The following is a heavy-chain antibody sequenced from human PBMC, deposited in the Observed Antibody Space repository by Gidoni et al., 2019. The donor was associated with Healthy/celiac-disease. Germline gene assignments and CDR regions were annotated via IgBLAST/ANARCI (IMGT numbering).Heavy chain of an antibody. Sequence: QVQLVQSGAEVKKPGSSVKVSCKASGGTFSSYAISWVRQAPGQGLEWMGRIIPILGIANYAQKFQGRVTITADKSTSTAYMELSSLRSEDTAVYYCAREAGGYYGSGSYDAVSAPYYYYGMDVWGQGTTVTVSS. CDR1: GGTFSSYA. V-gene: IGHV1-69*04. CDR2: IIPILGIA. D-gene: IGHD3-10*01. CDR3: AREAGGYYGSGSYDAVSAPYYYYGMDV. J-gene: IGHJ6*02.